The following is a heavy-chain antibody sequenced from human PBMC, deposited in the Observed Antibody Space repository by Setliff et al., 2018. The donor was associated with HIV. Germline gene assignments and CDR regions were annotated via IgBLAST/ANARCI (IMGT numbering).Heavy chain of an antibody. CDR3: ARRRGRGSWFDP. J-gene: IGHJ5*02. CDR2: IYTSTTT. Sequence: SETLSLTCTVSGGSINSGSYYWSWIRQPAGKGLEWIGHIYTSTTTNYNPSLKSRVTISVDTPKNQFSLKLSSVTAADTAVYHCARRRGRGSWFDPWGQGTLVTVSS. D-gene: IGHD3-16*01. CDR1: GGSINSGSYY. V-gene: IGHV4-61*09.